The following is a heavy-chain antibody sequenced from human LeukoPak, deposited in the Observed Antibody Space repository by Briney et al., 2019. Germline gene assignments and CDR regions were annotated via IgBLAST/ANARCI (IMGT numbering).Heavy chain of an antibody. D-gene: IGHD1-26*01. CDR2: ISWNSGSI. Sequence: GGSLRLSCAASGFTFDDYAMHWVRRAPGKGLEWVSGISWNSGSIGYADSVKGRFTISRDNAKNSLYLQMNSLRAEDTALYYCAKDRSGSDYYYGMDVWAQGTTVTVSS. CDR1: GFTFDDYA. V-gene: IGHV3-9*01. CDR3: AKDRSGSDYYYGMDV. J-gene: IGHJ6*02.